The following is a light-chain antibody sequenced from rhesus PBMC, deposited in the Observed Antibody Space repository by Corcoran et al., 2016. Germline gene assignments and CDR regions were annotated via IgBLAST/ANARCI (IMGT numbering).Light chain of an antibody. J-gene: IGKJ4*01. V-gene: IGKV1-94*01. CDR1: QAINKE. CDR3: LQDYTTPLT. Sequence: DIQMTQSPSSLSASVGDRVTVTCRASQAINKELSWYQQKPGKAPTLLIYAAFRLQTGVSSRFIGSGSGTDYTLTISSLQPEDVATYYCLQDYTTPLTFGGGTEVEIK. CDR2: AAF.